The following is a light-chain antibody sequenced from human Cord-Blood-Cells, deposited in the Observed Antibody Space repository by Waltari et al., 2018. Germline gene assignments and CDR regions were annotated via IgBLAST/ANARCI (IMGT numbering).Light chain of an antibody. V-gene: IGKV1-39*01. CDR3: QQSYSTPFT. CDR2: AAS. Sequence: DIQMTQSPSSLSASVADRVTITCRASQSISSYLNWYQQKPGKAPKLLIYAASSLPSGVPSRFSGSGSGTDFTLTISSLQPEDFATYYCQQSYSTPFTFGPGTKVDIK. CDR1: QSISSY. J-gene: IGKJ3*01.